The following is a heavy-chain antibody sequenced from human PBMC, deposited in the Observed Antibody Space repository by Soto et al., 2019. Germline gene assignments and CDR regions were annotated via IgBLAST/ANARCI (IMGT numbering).Heavy chain of an antibody. V-gene: IGHV1-18*01. Sequence: QVQLVQSGAEVKKPGASVTVSCKVSGYIFTTYGVTRVRQAPGQGLEWMGWISTSNGDTNYAQQLQGRVTMTTDTSTNTAYMEVRSLRSDDTAVYFCARDVGNGYGYGYGYWGQGTLVTVSS. CDR2: ISTSNGDT. CDR3: ARDVGNGYGYGYGY. D-gene: IGHD5-18*01. CDR1: GYIFTTYG. J-gene: IGHJ4*02.